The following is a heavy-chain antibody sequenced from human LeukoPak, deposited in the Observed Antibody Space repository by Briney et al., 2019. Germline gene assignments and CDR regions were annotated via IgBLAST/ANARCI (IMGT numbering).Heavy chain of an antibody. Sequence: GGSLRLSCAASGFTFSSYNMNWVRQAPGKGLEWVSYISHSSSTIYYADSVKGRFTISRDNAKNSLYLQMNSLRAEDTAVYYCARGSPTYSSGKSDAFDIWGQGTMVTVSS. D-gene: IGHD6-19*01. CDR2: ISHSSSTI. V-gene: IGHV3-48*04. CDR3: ARGSPTYSSGKSDAFDI. CDR1: GFTFSSYN. J-gene: IGHJ3*02.